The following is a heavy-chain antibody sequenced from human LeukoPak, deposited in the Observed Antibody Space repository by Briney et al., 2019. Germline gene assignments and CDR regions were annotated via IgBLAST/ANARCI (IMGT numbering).Heavy chain of an antibody. CDR3: AREDYDILYGMDV. Sequence: GGSLRLSCAASRFTFSSYWMHWVRQAPGKGLVWVSRINSDGSSTSYADSVRGRFTISRDNAKNTLYLQMNSLRAEDTAVYYCAREDYDILYGMDVWGQGTTVTVSS. CDR1: RFTFSSYW. D-gene: IGHD3-9*01. J-gene: IGHJ6*02. V-gene: IGHV3-74*01. CDR2: INSDGSST.